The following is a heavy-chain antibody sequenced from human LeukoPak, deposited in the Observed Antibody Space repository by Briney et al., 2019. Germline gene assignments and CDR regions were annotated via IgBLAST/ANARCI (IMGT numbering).Heavy chain of an antibody. Sequence: SETLSLTCTVSGGSISSYYWSWIRQPPGKGLEWIGYIYYSGSTNYNPSLKSRVTISVDTSKNQFSLKLSSVTAADTAVYYCARVRFYYYDSNDTFDIWGQGTMVTVSS. J-gene: IGHJ3*02. CDR2: IYYSGST. V-gene: IGHV4-59*01. D-gene: IGHD3-22*01. CDR1: GGSISSYY. CDR3: ARVRFYYYDSNDTFDI.